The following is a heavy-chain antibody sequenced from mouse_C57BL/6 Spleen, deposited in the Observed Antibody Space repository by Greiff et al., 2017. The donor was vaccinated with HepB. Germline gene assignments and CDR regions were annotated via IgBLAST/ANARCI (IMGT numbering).Heavy chain of an antibody. CDR2: IRSKSSNYAT. CDR1: GFTFNTYA. J-gene: IGHJ1*03. V-gene: IGHV10-3*01. D-gene: IGHD2-4*01. Sequence: EVQLVESGGGSVQPKGSLKLSCAASGFTFNTYAMHWVRQAPGKGLEWVARIRSKSSNYATYYADSVKDRFTISRDDSQSMLYLQMNNLKTEDTAMYYCVRGPPYDYDGWYFDVWGTGTTVTVSS. CDR3: VRGPPYDYDGWYFDV.